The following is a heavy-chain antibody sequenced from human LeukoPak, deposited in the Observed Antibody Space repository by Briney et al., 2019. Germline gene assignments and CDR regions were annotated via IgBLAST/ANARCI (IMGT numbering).Heavy chain of an antibody. CDR2: ISDSGDGT. J-gene: IGHJ5*02. CDR3: VREVSAWPKNWFDP. D-gene: IGHD3-3*01. Sequence: GGSLRLSCAGSGFTFRSYAMSWVRQSPVKGLEWVSAISDSGDGTYYADSVKARFTISRDNSKNTVYLEMSSLRAEDTAVYYCVREVSAWPKNWFDPWGQGALVTVSS. CDR1: GFTFRSYA. V-gene: IGHV3-23*01.